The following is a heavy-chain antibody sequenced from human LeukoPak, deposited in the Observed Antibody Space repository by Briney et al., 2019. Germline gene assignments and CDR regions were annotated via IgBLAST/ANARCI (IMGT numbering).Heavy chain of an antibody. V-gene: IGHV4-59*08. CDR1: GGSISSYY. D-gene: IGHD6-13*01. J-gene: IGHJ4*02. CDR3: ARRFSSSWPYYFDY. CDR2: IYYSGST. Sequence: SETLSLTYTVSGGSISSYYWSWIRQPPGKGLEWIGFIYYSGSTNYNPSLKSRVTISVDTSKNQFSLKLSSVTAADTAVYYCARRFSSSWPYYFDYWGQGTLVTVSS.